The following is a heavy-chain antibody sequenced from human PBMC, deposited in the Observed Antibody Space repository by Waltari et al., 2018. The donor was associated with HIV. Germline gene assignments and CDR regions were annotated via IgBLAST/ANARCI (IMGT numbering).Heavy chain of an antibody. J-gene: IGHJ6*02. CDR2: INPNSGCT. V-gene: IGHV1-2*02. CDR3: ARERGKIIAARPEGYYYYGMDV. D-gene: IGHD6-6*01. CDR1: GHTFTGYN. Sequence: QVHLVQSGAEVKKPGAAVKVSCKASGHTFTGYNIHWVRTAPGQGLEWMGWINPNSGCTKSAQKFQGRVTMTRDTSISTAYMELSRLKSDDTAVFYCARERGKIIAARPEGYYYYGMDVWGQGTTVTVS.